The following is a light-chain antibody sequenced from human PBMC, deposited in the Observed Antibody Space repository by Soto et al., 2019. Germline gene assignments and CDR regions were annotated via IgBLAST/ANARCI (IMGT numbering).Light chain of an antibody. Sequence: DIPMTQSPSTLSASVGDRVTITCRASQSISSWLAWYQQKPGQAPKLLIYDASSLESGVPSRFSGSGSGTEFTLTISSLQPDDFATDYCQQYDSYSLWTFGQGTKVEIK. J-gene: IGKJ1*01. CDR3: QQYDSYSLWT. V-gene: IGKV1-5*01. CDR1: QSISSW. CDR2: DAS.